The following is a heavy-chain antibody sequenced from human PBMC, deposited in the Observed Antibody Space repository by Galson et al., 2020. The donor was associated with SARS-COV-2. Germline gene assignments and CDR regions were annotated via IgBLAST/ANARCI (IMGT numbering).Heavy chain of an antibody. CDR1: GGSISKNPFY. J-gene: IGHJ4*02. D-gene: IGHD2-15*01. CDR3: ARASVGGTQLNIDY. Sequence: SETLSLTCSVSGGSISKNPFYWDWIRQPPGKGLEWLGSISSGGSTYYNPSLKSRLIISVDTSKNQFSLNVSSVTAADTALYYCARASVGGTQLNIDYWGRGYLVTVSS. V-gene: IGHV4-39*07. CDR2: ISSGGST.